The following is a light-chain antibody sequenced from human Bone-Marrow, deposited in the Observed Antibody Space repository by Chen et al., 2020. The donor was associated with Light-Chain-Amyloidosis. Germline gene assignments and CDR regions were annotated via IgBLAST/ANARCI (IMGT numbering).Light chain of an antibody. J-gene: IGLJ1*01. CDR3: SSYTITNTLV. CDR1: SSDVGGDNH. CDR2: EVT. V-gene: IGLV2-14*01. Sequence: QSALTHPAPVSGPPGQSITISSPGTSSDVGGDNHVSWYQQHPDKAPKLMIYEVTNRPSWVPDRFSGSKSDNTASLTISGLQTEDEADYFCSSYTITNTLVFGSGTRVTVL.